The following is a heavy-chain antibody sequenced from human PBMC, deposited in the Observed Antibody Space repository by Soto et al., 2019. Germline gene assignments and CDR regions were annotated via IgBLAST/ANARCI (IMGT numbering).Heavy chain of an antibody. J-gene: IGHJ4*01. CDR1: GYRLKSYW. V-gene: IGHV5-51*01. Sequence: GESLKISCKGLGYRLKSYWIGWVRQMPGKGPEWMGIIFPRDSDTRSSPSFRGRVTISADAALSTAFLQWNSLKASDTDIYSCVRGYVGVSFWGAFYFDFWGHGTLVTVSS. CDR2: IFPRDSDT. CDR3: VRGYVGVSFWGAFYFDF. D-gene: IGHD2-21*01.